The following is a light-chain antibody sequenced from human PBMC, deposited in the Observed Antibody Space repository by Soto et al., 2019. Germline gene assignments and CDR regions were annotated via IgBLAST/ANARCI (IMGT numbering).Light chain of an antibody. CDR1: QSVSSSY. CDR3: QQYGSSPRYT. V-gene: IGKV3-20*01. J-gene: IGKJ2*01. CDR2: GAS. Sequence: EIVLTQSPGTLSLSPGERATLSCRASQSVSSSYLAWYQQKPGQAPSLLIYGASSMSTGIPDRFSGSGSGTDFTLTISRLEPEDFAVYDCQQYGSSPRYTFGQGTKLEIK.